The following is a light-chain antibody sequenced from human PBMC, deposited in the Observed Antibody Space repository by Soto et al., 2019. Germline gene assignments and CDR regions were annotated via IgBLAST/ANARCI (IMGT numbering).Light chain of an antibody. V-gene: IGLV2-8*01. CDR3: CSYGGGNNFYV. CDR1: STDVGGYNY. Sequence: QSALTQPPSAAGSPGQSVTISCTGTSTDVGGYNYVSWYQQYPGKAPKLMIYEVSKRPSGVPDRFSGSKSGNTASLTVSGLQAEDEGDYYCCSYGGGNNFYVFGTGTKVTVL. CDR2: EVS. J-gene: IGLJ1*01.